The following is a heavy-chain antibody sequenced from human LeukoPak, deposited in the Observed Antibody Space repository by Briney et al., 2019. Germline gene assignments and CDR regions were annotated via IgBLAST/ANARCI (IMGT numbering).Heavy chain of an antibody. D-gene: IGHD3-22*01. CDR1: GFTFSSYA. V-gene: IGHV3-23*01. CDR3: AKLDSSGYYLIDY. J-gene: IGHJ4*02. Sequence: PGGSLRLSCTASGFTFSSYAMSWVRQAPGKGLEWVSAISGSGSSTYYADSVKGRFTVSRDNSKNTLYLQMNSLRAEDTAVYYCAKLDSSGYYLIDYWGQGTLVTVSS. CDR2: ISGSGSST.